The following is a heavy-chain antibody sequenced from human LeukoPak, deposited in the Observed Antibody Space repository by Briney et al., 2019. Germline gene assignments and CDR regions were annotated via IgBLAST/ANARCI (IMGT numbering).Heavy chain of an antibody. V-gene: IGHV3-20*04. Sequence: PGGSLRLSCAASGFTFDDYGMNWVRQAPGKGLEWVSGINWNGAKTGYADSVKGRFTISRDKAKNSLYLQMNSLRVEDTALYYCARGWIQLWTNWFDPWGQGTLVTVSS. CDR1: GFTFDDYG. CDR2: INWNGAKT. J-gene: IGHJ5*02. D-gene: IGHD5-18*01. CDR3: ARGWIQLWTNWFDP.